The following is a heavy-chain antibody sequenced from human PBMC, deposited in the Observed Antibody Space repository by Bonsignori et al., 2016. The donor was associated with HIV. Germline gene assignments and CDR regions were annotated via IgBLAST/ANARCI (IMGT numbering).Heavy chain of an antibody. D-gene: IGHD3-3*01. Sequence: WIRQPPGKGLEWIGYIYYSGSTNYNPSLKSRVTISVDTSKNQFSLKLSSVTAADTAVYYCARGCPLGDFWSGYYFSQKYYYYYMDVWGKGTTVTVSS. CDR3: ARGCPLGDFWSGYYFSQKYYYYYMDV. V-gene: IGHV4-59*01. CDR2: IYYSGST. J-gene: IGHJ6*03.